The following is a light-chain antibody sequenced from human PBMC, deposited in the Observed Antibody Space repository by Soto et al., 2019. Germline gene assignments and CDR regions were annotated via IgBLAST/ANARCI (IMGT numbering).Light chain of an antibody. CDR3: QQYGSSPGT. Sequence: EIVLTQSPGTLSLSPGERATLSCRASQSVSSSYLAWYQQKPGQAPRLLIYGASSRATGIPHTFSGSGSGTDFTLTISRLEPEDFAVYYCQQYGSSPGTFGQGTQVEIK. J-gene: IGKJ1*01. CDR2: GAS. CDR1: QSVSSSY. V-gene: IGKV3-20*01.